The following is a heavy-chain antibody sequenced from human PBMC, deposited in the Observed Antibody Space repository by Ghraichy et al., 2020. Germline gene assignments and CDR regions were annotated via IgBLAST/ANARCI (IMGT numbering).Heavy chain of an antibody. CDR3: AGHKLLWFGELLYHHYYYGMDV. Sequence: SETLSLTCTVSGGSISSYYWSWIRQPAGKGLEWIGRIYTSGSTNYNPSLKSRVTMSVDTSKNQFSLKLSSVTAADTAVYYWAGHKLLWFGELLYHHYYYGMDVWGQGTTVTVSS. D-gene: IGHD3-10*01. CDR2: IYTSGST. CDR1: GGSISSYY. V-gene: IGHV4-4*07. J-gene: IGHJ6*02.